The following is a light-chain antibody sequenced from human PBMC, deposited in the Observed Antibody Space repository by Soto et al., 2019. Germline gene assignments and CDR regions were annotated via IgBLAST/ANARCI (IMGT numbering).Light chain of an antibody. CDR3: SSYAGSISLV. CDR1: SSDAGGYNY. V-gene: IGLV2-8*01. CDR2: EVS. J-gene: IGLJ1*01. Sequence: QSVLTQPPSASGSPGQSVTISCTGTSSDAGGYNYVSWYQQHPGKAPKLMIYEVSKRPSGVPDRFSGSKSGNTASLTVSGLQAEDEADYYCSSYAGSISLVFGTGTKLTVL.